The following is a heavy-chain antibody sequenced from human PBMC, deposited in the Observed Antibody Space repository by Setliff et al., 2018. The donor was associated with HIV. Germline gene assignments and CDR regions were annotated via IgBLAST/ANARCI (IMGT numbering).Heavy chain of an antibody. Sequence: SETLSLTCAVSGGSISSSNWWGWVRQPPGKGLEWIGEIYHSGSTNYNPSLKSRVTISVDKSKNQFSLKLSSVTAADTAVYYCAREGWLLNPGGAFDIWGQGTMVTVSS. V-gene: IGHV4-4*02. CDR1: GGSISSSNW. CDR2: IYHSGST. CDR3: AREGWLLNPGGAFDI. D-gene: IGHD3-3*01. J-gene: IGHJ3*02.